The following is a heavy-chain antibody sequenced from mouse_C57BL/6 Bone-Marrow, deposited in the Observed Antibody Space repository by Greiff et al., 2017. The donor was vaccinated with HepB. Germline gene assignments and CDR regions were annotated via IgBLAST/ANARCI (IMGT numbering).Heavy chain of an antibody. J-gene: IGHJ2*01. CDR3: TQIEDYSNYEY. CDR2: IDPETGGT. V-gene: IGHV1-15*01. CDR1: GYTFTDYE. Sequence: QVQLKQSGAELVRPGASVTLSCKASGYTFTDYEMHWVKQTPVHGLEWIGAIDPETGGTAYNQKFKGKAILTADKSSSTAYMELRSLTSEDSAVYYCTQIEDYSNYEYWGQGTTLTVSS. D-gene: IGHD2-5*01.